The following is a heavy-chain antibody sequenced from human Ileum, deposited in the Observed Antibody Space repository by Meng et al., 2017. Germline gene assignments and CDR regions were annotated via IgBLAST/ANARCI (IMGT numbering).Heavy chain of an antibody. CDR2: AST. D-gene: IGHD7-27*01. CDR1: GGSVSSDGCQ. V-gene: IGHV4-61*08. J-gene: IGHJ4*02. CDR3: ARDHWGSLDY. Sequence: QVPLQESGPGRVRPSDTLSLICTVSGGSVSSDGCQWGWVRQPPGKGLEWIGYASTNYNPSLKSRVTISLDTSKNQFSLELSSVTAADTAVYYCARDHWGSLDYWGQGILVTVSS.